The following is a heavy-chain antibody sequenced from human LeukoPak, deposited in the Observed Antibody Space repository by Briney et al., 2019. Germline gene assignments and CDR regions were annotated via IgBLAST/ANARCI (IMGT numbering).Heavy chain of an antibody. CDR3: ARGLIGYCSGGSCYRGYFDY. CDR2: IYYSGST. CDR1: GGSISSYY. J-gene: IGHJ4*02. Sequence: SETLSLTCTVSGGSISSYYWSWIRQPPGKGLEWIGYIYYSGSTNYNPPLKSRVTISVDTSKNQFSLKLSSVTAADTAVYYCARGLIGYCSGGSCYRGYFDYWGQGTLVTVSS. D-gene: IGHD2-15*01. V-gene: IGHV4-59*01.